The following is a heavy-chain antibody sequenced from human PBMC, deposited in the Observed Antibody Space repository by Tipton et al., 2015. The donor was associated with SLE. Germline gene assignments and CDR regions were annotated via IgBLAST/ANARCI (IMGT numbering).Heavy chain of an antibody. D-gene: IGHD2-21*01. J-gene: IGHJ3*01. CDR1: GLTFSTYD. Sequence: SLRLSCAASGLTFSTYDMNWVRQASGKGLEWVSYISSSGGTKYYADSVKGRFTISRDNAKNSLSLQMNSLRAEDTAVYYCARYSVDAFDLWGQGTMVTVSS. V-gene: IGHV3-48*03. CDR2: ISSSGGTK. CDR3: ARYSVDAFDL.